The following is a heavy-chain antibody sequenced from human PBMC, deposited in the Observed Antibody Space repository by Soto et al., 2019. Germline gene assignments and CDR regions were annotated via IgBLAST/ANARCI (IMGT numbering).Heavy chain of an antibody. V-gene: IGHV3-74*01. CDR1: GFDFSNAW. Sequence: PGGSLRLSCAVSGFDFSNAWMHWVRQAPGKGLVWISHVNSDGSITTYADSVKGRFTISRDNAKNTVDLQMNSLKVEDTAIYYCTRDQAYSSDVWGQGILVTVSS. J-gene: IGHJ4*02. D-gene: IGHD4-4*01. CDR3: TRDQAYSSDV. CDR2: VNSDGSIT.